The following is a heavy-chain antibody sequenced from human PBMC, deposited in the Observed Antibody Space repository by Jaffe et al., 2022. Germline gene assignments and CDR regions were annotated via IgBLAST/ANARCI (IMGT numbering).Heavy chain of an antibody. CDR1: GYTFTSYY. CDR3: ARDVEMATWGVYYFDY. Sequence: QVQLVQSGAEVKKPGASVKVSCKASGYTFTSYYMHWVRQAPGQGLEWMGIINPSGGSTSYAQKFQGRVTMTRDTSTSTVYMELSSLRSEDTAVYYCARDVEMATWGVYYFDYWGQGTLVTVSS. CDR2: INPSGGST. V-gene: IGHV1-46*01. J-gene: IGHJ4*02. D-gene: IGHD3-10*01.